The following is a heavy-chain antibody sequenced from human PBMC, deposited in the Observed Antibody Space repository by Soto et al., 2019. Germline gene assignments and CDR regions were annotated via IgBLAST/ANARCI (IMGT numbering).Heavy chain of an antibody. J-gene: IGHJ4*02. V-gene: IGHV3-23*01. Sequence: GGSLRLSCAASRFTFSSYAMSWVRQAPGKGLEWVSAISGSGGSTYYADSVKGRFTISRDNSKNTLYLQMNSLRAEDTAVYYCANNPTVFPPSWVFDSWGQGTLVTVSS. CDR3: ANNPTVFPPSWVFDS. D-gene: IGHD3-16*01. CDR1: RFTFSSYA. CDR2: ISGSGGST.